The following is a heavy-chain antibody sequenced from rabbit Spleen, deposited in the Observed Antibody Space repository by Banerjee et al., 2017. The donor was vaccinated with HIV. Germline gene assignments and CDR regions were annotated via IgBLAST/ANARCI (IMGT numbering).Heavy chain of an antibody. V-gene: IGHV1S45*01. D-gene: IGHD1-1*01. CDR1: GFSFSSSYY. J-gene: IGHJ4*01. CDR2: IYTGSGST. CDR3: ARDPGVDTSNL. Sequence: QEQLVESGGGLVQPEGSLTLTCTASGFSFSSSYYMCWVRQAPGKGLEWIGYIYTGSGSTYYATWAKGRFTISKTSSTTVTLQMNSLTVADTATYFCARDPGVDTSNLWGPGHPGHRL.